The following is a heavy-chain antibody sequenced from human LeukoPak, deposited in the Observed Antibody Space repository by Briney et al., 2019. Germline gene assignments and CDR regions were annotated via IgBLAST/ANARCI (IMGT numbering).Heavy chain of an antibody. CDR3: AKLYPAYYDSSGYPIWGAFDI. D-gene: IGHD3-22*01. J-gene: IGHJ3*02. Sequence: PGGSLRLSCAASGFTFSSYAMSWVRQAPGKGLEWVSAISGSGGSTYYADSVQGRFTISRDNSKNTLFLQMNSLRAEDTAVYYCAKLYPAYYDSSGYPIWGAFDIWGQGTMVTVSS. CDR1: GFTFSSYA. CDR2: ISGSGGST. V-gene: IGHV3-23*01.